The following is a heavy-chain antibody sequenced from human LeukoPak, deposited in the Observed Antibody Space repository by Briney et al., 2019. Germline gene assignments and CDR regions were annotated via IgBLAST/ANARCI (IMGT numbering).Heavy chain of an antibody. D-gene: IGHD5-18*01. CDR3: AKSDSPNVDTAIDY. V-gene: IGHV3-23*01. CDR2: FTSGSGT. Sequence: GGSLRLSCAASGFTFNNYAMNWVRQAPGKGLEWVSGFTSGSGTYYADSVKGRFTISRDNSENTPYLQMSSLRAEDTALYYCAKSDSPNVDTAIDYWGQGTLVTVSS. CDR1: GFTFNNYA. J-gene: IGHJ4*02.